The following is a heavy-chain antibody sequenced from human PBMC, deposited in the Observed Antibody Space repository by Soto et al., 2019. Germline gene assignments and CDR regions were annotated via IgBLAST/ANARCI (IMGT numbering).Heavy chain of an antibody. CDR2: IYYSGST. J-gene: IGHJ4*02. V-gene: IGHV4-59*01. Sequence: SETLSLTCTVSGGSISSYYWSWIRQPPGKGLEWIGYIYYSGSTNYNPSLKSRVTISVDTSKNQFSLKLSSVTAADTAVYYCARGAPLPYDILTGYYDYWGQGTLVTVSS. CDR1: GGSISSYY. D-gene: IGHD3-9*01. CDR3: ARGAPLPYDILTGYYDY.